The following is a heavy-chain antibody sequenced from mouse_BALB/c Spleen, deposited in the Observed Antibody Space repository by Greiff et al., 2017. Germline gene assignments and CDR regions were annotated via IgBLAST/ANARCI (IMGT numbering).Heavy chain of an antibody. Sequence: QGQLQQPGAELVKPGASVKMSCKASGYTFTSYWMHWVKQRPGQGLEWIGTIDPSDSYTIYNQKFKGKATLTVDTSSSTAYMQLSSLTSEDSAVYYCTRGGLLRYFDVWGAGTTVTVSS. V-gene: IGHV1S127*01. CDR2: IDPSDSYT. J-gene: IGHJ1*01. CDR1: GYTFTSYW. D-gene: IGHD2-3*01. CDR3: TRGGLLRYFDV.